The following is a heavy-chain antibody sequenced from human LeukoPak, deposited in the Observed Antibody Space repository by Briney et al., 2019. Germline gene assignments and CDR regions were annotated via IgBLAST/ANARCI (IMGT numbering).Heavy chain of an antibody. D-gene: IGHD3-10*01. CDR2: IYDSGST. Sequence: GSLRLSCAASGFTFSSCSMNWVRQPPGKGLEWIGSIYDSGSTYYNPSLKSRVTISVDTSKNQFSLKLNSVTAADTAVYYCARHYGPWGQGTLVTVSS. V-gene: IGHV4-39*01. CDR1: GFTFSSCSMN. J-gene: IGHJ5*02. CDR3: ARHYGP.